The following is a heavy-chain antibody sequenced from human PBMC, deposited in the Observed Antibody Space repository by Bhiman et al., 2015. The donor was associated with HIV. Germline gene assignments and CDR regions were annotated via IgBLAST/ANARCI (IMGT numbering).Heavy chain of an antibody. Sequence: EVQLVESGGGLVQPGRSLRLSCAASGFTFDDYAMHWVRQAPGKGLEWVSGISWNSGSIGYADSVKGRFTISRDNAKNSLYLQMNSLRAEDTALYYCAKDVIESPSAAGNFFDYWGQGTLVTVSS. CDR3: AKDVIESPSAAGNFFDY. D-gene: IGHD6-13*01. J-gene: IGHJ4*02. V-gene: IGHV3-9*01. CDR2: ISWNSGSI. CDR1: GFTFDDYA.